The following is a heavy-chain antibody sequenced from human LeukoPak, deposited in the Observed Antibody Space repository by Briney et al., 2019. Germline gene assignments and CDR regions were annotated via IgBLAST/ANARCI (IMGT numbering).Heavy chain of an antibody. J-gene: IGHJ4*02. CDR2: ISSSGSPI. Sequence: GGSLRLSCAASGFTFTDYYMSWNRQAPGKGLDWVSYISSSGSPISYAGSVKGRFTISRDNAKNSLYLQMNSLRVEDTAVYYCARDIRLAVQYWGQGTLVTVSS. CDR1: GFTFTDYY. CDR3: ARDIRLAVQY. V-gene: IGHV3-11*04. D-gene: IGHD6-19*01.